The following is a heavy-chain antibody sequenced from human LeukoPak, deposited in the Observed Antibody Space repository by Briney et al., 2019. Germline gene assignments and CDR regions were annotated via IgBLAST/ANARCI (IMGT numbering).Heavy chain of an antibody. CDR1: GITLSNYG. Sequence: GGSLRLSCAVSGITLSNYGMSWVRQAPGKGLEWVSGISGSGGNTYYADSVKGRFAISRDNSKNTLYLQMTSLRAEDTAVYFCAKRGVVIRVILVGFHKEAYYFDSWGQGALVTVSS. CDR2: ISGSGGNT. CDR3: AKRGVVIRVILVGFHKEAYYFDS. D-gene: IGHD3-22*01. J-gene: IGHJ4*02. V-gene: IGHV3-23*01.